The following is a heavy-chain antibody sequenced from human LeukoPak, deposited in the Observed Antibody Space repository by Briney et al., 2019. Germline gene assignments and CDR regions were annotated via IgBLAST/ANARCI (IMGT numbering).Heavy chain of an antibody. CDR2: INADNGNT. Sequence: GASVKVTLKSTGYSFTTYGNSWVRQAPAQGLEWMGLINADNGNTNHAQKFQGRVTMTTDTSTSKAYMELRGLRSDDAAVYYCAREAAAGWIDYWGQETLVTVSS. D-gene: IGHD6-13*01. CDR1: GYSFTTYG. V-gene: IGHV1-18*01. CDR3: AREAAAGWIDY. J-gene: IGHJ4*02.